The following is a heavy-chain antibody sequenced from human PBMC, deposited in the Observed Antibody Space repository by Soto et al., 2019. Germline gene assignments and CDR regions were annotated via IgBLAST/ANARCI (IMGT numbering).Heavy chain of an antibody. J-gene: IGHJ4*02. CDR3: ARGGTFAYDTSGYSVY. Sequence: ASVKVSCNTSGYTFSAYYMHWVRQAPGQGLEWMGWINPKSGGTLYAQKFQGRVTMTRDTSSSTAYMELSRLRSDDTAVYYCARGGTFAYDTSGYSVYWGQGTLVTVSS. V-gene: IGHV1-2*02. D-gene: IGHD3-22*01. CDR1: GYTFSAYY. CDR2: INPKSGGT.